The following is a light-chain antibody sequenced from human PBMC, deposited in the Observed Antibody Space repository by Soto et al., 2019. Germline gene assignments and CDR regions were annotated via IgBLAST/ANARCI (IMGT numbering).Light chain of an antibody. CDR2: GAS. CDR1: QSVSSN. V-gene: IGKV3-15*01. Sequence: ELVMTQSPATLSVSPGERATLSCMASQSVSSNLAWYQQTPGQAPRLLIYGASPRATGIPARFSGSGSGTEFTLTISSLQSEDFAVYYCQQYNNWPPFPFGQGTRLEIK. J-gene: IGKJ5*01. CDR3: QQYNNWPPFP.